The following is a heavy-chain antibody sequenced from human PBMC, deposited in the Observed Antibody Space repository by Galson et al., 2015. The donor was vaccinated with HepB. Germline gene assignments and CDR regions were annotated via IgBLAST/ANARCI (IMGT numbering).Heavy chain of an antibody. CDR2: IHLNGNT. D-gene: IGHD6-13*01. V-gene: IGHV3-53*01. J-gene: IGHJ4*02. CDR1: GFSVNSYY. Sequence: SLRLSCAASGFSVNSYYMNWVRQAPGKGLERVSVIHLNGNTFYTGSLKGRFTVSRDSSKNTVYLQMNSLRVEDTAVYYCAAESWYRFEYWGQGTLVTVSS. CDR3: AAESWYRFEY.